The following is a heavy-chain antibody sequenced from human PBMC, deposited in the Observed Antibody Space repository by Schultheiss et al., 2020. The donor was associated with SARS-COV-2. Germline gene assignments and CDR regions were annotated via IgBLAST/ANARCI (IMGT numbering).Heavy chain of an antibody. V-gene: IGHV3-48*03. D-gene: IGHD6-6*01. Sequence: GGSLRLSCAASGFTFSSYEMNWVRQAPGKGLEWVSSLTSSGISIFYAEFVRGRFTISRDNAKNSLYLQMNSLTSEDTAVYYCAREIADRPPSAIDYWGQGTLVTVSS. CDR1: GFTFSSYE. CDR2: LTSSGISI. J-gene: IGHJ4*02. CDR3: AREIADRPPSAIDY.